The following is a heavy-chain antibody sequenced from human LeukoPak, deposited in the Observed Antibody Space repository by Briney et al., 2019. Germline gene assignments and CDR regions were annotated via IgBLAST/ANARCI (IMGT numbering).Heavy chain of an antibody. V-gene: IGHV3-7*01. D-gene: IGHD3-3*02. J-gene: IGHJ3*02. Sequence: GRSLRLSCAASGFTFSSCWMSWVRQAPGKGLEWVANIKQDGSEKYYVDSVKGRFTISRDNAKNSLYLQMNSLRAEDTAVYYCARVGFSDAFDIWGQGTMVTVSS. CDR2: IKQDGSEK. CDR1: GFTFSSCW. CDR3: ARVGFSDAFDI.